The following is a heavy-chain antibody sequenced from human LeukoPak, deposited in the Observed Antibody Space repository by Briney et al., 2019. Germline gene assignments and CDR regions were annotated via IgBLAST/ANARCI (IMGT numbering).Heavy chain of an antibody. Sequence: SETLSLTCAIYSGSFSGYYWNWIRQPPGKGLEWIGEINHSGNTNYSPSLKSRVTISVDTSKNQFSLKLNSVTAADTAVYYCARQFDHNYWFDPWGQGTLVTVSS. V-gene: IGHV4-34*01. CDR2: INHSGNT. CDR1: SGSFSGYY. CDR3: ARQFDHNYWFDP. D-gene: IGHD3-9*01. J-gene: IGHJ5*02.